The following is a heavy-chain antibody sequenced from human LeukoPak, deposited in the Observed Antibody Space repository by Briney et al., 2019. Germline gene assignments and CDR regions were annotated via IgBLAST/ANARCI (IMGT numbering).Heavy chain of an antibody. J-gene: IGHJ5*02. CDR2: ISSSSGYI. CDR3: ARGHRLQLCLS. V-gene: IGHV3-21*01. CDR1: GFTFSSYV. D-gene: IGHD5-18*01. Sequence: GGSLRLSCAASGFTFSSYVMSWVRQAPGKGLEWVSSISSSSGYIYYADSVKGRFTISRDNAKNSLYLQMNSLRAEDAAVYYCARGHRLQLCLSWGQGTLVTVSS.